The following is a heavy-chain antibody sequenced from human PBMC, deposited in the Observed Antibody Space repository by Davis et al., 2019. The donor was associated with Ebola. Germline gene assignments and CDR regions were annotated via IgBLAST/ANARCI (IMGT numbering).Heavy chain of an antibody. J-gene: IGHJ4*02. CDR3: ARAWRQQLVFDY. D-gene: IGHD6-13*01. Sequence: PGGSLRLSCAASGFTVSSNYMSWVRQAPGKGLEWVSVIYSGGSTYYADSVKGRFTISRDNSKNTLYLQMNSLRAEDTAVYYCARAWRQQLVFDYWGQGTLVTVSS. CDR1: GFTVSSNY. CDR2: IYSGGST. V-gene: IGHV3-53*01.